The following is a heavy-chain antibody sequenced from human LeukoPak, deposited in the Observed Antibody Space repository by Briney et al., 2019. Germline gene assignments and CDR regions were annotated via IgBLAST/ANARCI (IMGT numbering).Heavy chain of an antibody. CDR1: GFTFSSYE. Sequence: GGSLRLSCAASGFTFSSYEMNWVRQAPGKGLEGVSYISSSGSTIYYADSVKGRFTISRDNAKNSLYLQMNSLRAEDTAVYYCPELGITMIGGVWGKGTTVTISS. CDR3: PELGITMIGGV. V-gene: IGHV3-48*03. CDR2: ISSSGSTI. J-gene: IGHJ6*04. D-gene: IGHD3-10*02.